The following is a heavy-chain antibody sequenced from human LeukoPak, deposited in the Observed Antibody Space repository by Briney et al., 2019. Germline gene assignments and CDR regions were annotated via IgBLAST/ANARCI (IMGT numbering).Heavy chain of an antibody. V-gene: IGHV3-48*01. CDR2: ISSSSSTI. CDR1: GFTFSSYS. J-gene: IGHJ4*02. Sequence: GGSLRLSCAASGFTFSSYSMNWVRQAPGKGLEWVSYISSSSSTIYSADSVKGRFTISRDNAKNSLYLQMNSLRAADTAVYYCARDNGDFDYWGQGTLVTVSS. CDR3: ARDNGDFDY.